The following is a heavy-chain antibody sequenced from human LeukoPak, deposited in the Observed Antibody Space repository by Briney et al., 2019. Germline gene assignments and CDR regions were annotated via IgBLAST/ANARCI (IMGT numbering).Heavy chain of an antibody. J-gene: IGHJ5*02. V-gene: IGHV3-21*01. CDR1: GFTFKNAW. CDR2: ISSSSSYI. CDR3: ARVGYYDILTEGGAFDP. Sequence: PGGSLRLSCEASGFTFKNAWMNWVRQAPGKGLEWVSSISSSSSYIYYADSVKGRFTISRDNAKNSLYLQMDSLRAEDTAVYYCARVGYYDILTEGGAFDPWGQGTLVTVSS. D-gene: IGHD3-9*01.